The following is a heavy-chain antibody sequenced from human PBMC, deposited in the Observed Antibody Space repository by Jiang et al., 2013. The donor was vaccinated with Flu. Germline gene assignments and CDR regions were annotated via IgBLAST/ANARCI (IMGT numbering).Heavy chain of an antibody. V-gene: IGHV2-5*02. CDR3: AHIGSNEYYYYSMDV. CDR2: IYWDGDD. Sequence: KPTQTLTLTCTFSGFSLSADEVGVGWIRQPPGKALEWLALIYWDGDDRYSPSLKSRLTITKDTSKNQVVLTMTSMNPVDTATYYCAHIGSNEYYYYSMDVWGQGTTVTVSS. D-gene: IGHD4-11*01. CDR1: GFSLSADEVG. J-gene: IGHJ6*02.